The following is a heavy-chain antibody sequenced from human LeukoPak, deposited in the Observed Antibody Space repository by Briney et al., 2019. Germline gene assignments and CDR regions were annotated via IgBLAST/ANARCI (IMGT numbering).Heavy chain of an antibody. Sequence: GGSLRLSCAASGFTFSSYAMSWVRQAPGKGLEWVSAISGSGGSTYYADSVKGRFTISRDNSKNTLYLQMNSLRAEDTAVYYCAKDLGSGMVRGVTFDYWGQGTLVTVSS. V-gene: IGHV3-23*01. CDR3: AKDLGSGMVRGVTFDY. D-gene: IGHD3-10*01. CDR2: ISGSGGST. CDR1: GFTFSSYA. J-gene: IGHJ4*02.